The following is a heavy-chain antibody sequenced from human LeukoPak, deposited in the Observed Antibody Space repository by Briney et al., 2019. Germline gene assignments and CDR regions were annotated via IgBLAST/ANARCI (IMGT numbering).Heavy chain of an antibody. CDR3: AKDPRSYCSSTSCPPWFDP. D-gene: IGHD2-2*01. CDR1: GFTFSSCG. V-gene: IGHV3-33*06. Sequence: GGSLRLSCAASGFTFSSCGMHWVRQAPGKGLEWVAVIWYDGSNKYYADSVKGRFTISRDNSKNTLDLQMNSLRAEDTAVYYCAKDPRSYCSSTSCPPWFDPWGQGTLVTVSS. J-gene: IGHJ5*02. CDR2: IWYDGSNK.